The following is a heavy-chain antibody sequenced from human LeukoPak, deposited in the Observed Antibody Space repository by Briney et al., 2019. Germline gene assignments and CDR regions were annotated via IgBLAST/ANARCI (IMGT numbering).Heavy chain of an antibody. J-gene: IGHJ4*02. V-gene: IGHV1-69*13. CDR3: ARGGLRYFDWLLDY. Sequence: ASVNVSCKASGGPFATYASSWVRQAPGQGLEWVGGIIPIFGIATYAQKFQGRVTITADESTNTAYMELSSLEFEDTAVYYCARGGLRYFDWLLDYWGQGTLVTVSS. CDR2: IIPIFGIA. D-gene: IGHD3-9*01. CDR1: GGPFATYA.